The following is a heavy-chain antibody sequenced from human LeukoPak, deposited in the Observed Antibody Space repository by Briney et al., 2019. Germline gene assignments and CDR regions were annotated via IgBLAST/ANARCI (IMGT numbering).Heavy chain of an antibody. CDR3: ARGRGSTISLWGDYYYYYMDV. Sequence: GGSLRLSCAASGFTFSSYWMSWVRQAPGKGLEWVANIKQDGSEKYYVDSVKGRFTISRDNAKNSLYLQMNSLRAEDTAVYYCARGRGSTISLWGDYYYYYMDVWGKGTTVTVSS. J-gene: IGHJ6*03. CDR2: IKQDGSEK. D-gene: IGHD2/OR15-2a*01. CDR1: GFTFSSYW. V-gene: IGHV3-7*01.